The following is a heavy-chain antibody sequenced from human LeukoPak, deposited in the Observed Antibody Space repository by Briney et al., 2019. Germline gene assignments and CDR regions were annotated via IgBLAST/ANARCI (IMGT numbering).Heavy chain of an antibody. V-gene: IGHV3-48*03. J-gene: IGHJ4*02. CDR1: GFTFSSYE. Sequence: GGSLRLSCAASGFTFSSYEMNWVRQAPGKGLEWVSYISSSGSTIYYADSVKGRFTISRDNSKNTLYLQMNSLRAEDTAVYYCAKDRVVAATLSDYWGQGTLVTVSS. CDR2: ISSSGSTI. CDR3: AKDRVVAATLSDY. D-gene: IGHD2-15*01.